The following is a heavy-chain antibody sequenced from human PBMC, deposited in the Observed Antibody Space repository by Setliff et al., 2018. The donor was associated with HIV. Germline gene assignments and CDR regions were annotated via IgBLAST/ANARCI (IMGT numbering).Heavy chain of an antibody. CDR1: GFTFSSYA. D-gene: IGHD1-26*01. Sequence: GGSLRLSCAASGFTFSSYAMSWVRQAPGKGLEWVSAISGSGGSTYYADSVKGRFTISRDNSKNTLYLQMNSLRAEDTAVYYCAKGDVAGIVGATLYFDYWGQGTLVTVSS. J-gene: IGHJ4*02. CDR2: ISGSGGST. V-gene: IGHV3-23*01. CDR3: AKGDVAGIVGATLYFDY.